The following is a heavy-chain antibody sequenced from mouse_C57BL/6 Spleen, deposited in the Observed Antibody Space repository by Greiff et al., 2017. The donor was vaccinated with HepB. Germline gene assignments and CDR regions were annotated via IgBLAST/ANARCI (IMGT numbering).Heavy chain of an antibody. D-gene: IGHD1-1*01. CDR2: IDPEDGDT. V-gene: IGHV14-1*01. Sequence: EVQRVESGAELVRPGASVKLSCTASGFNIKDYYMHWVKQRPEQGLEWIGRIDPEDGDTEYAPKFQGKATMTADTSSNTAYLQLSSLTSEDTAVYYCTPYGSSYVWFAYWGQGTLVTVSA. CDR1: GFNIKDYY. J-gene: IGHJ3*01. CDR3: TPYGSSYVWFAY.